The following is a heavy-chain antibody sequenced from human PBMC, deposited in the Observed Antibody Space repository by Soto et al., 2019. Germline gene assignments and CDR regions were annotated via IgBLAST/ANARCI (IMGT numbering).Heavy chain of an antibody. CDR1: CGSVISGSYY. V-gene: IGHV4-31*03. CDR3: ARDCSSTNCYVPPRNYGMDV. D-gene: IGHD2-2*01. Sequence: SEPLSLTCTVACGSVISGSYYWSWIRQPAGKGLEWIGYIYYSGSTYYNPSLKSRVTISVDTSKNQFSLKLSSVTAADTAVYYCARDCSSTNCYVPPRNYGMDVWGQGTTVTVSS. J-gene: IGHJ6*02. CDR2: IYYSGST.